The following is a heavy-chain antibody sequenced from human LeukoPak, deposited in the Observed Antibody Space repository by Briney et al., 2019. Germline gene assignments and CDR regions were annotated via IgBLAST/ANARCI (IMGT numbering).Heavy chain of an antibody. V-gene: IGHV3-23*01. Sequence: GGSLRLSCAASGFTFSTYSMSWVRQAPGKGLEWVSAIRGGGENTYYADSVKGRFTISRDNSKDTLYLQMNSLRAEDTAVYYCAKDIHFDYWGQGTLVTVSS. CDR1: GFTFSTYS. CDR2: IRGGGENT. J-gene: IGHJ4*02. CDR3: AKDIHFDY.